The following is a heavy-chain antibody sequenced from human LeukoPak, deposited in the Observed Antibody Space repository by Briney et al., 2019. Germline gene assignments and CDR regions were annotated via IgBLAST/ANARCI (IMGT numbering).Heavy chain of an antibody. D-gene: IGHD2-2*01. J-gene: IGHJ4*02. CDR2: IWNDGTNK. V-gene: IGHV3-33*01. Sequence: GGSLRLSCAASGFPFSSYGMHWVRQAPGKGLEWVAVIWNDGTNKYYADSVKGRFTISRDNSKNTLSLQMNSLKAEDTAVYYCARDYCSSTSCLFDYWGQGTLVTVSS. CDR1: GFPFSSYG. CDR3: ARDYCSSTSCLFDY.